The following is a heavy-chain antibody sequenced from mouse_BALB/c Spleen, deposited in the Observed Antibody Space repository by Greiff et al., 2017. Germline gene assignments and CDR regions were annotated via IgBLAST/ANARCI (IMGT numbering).Heavy chain of an antibody. CDR3: AMITTVVSY. J-gene: IGHJ3*01. Sequence: QVQLKESGAELMKPGASVKISCKATGYTFSSYWIEWVKQRPGHGLEWIGEILPGSGSTNYNEKFKGKATFTADTSSNTAYMQLSSLTSEDSAVYYCAMITTVVSYWGQGTLVTVSA. CDR2: ILPGSGST. V-gene: IGHV1-9*01. D-gene: IGHD1-1*01. CDR1: GYTFSSYW.